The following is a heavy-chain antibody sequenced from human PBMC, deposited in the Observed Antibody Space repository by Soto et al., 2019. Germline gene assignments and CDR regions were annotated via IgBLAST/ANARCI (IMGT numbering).Heavy chain of an antibody. J-gene: IGHJ2*01. CDR2: INSDGSST. Sequence: EVQLVESGGGLVQPGGSLRLSCAASGFTFSSYWMHWVRQAPGKGLVWVSRINSDGSSTSYADSVKGRFTISRDNAKNTMYLQMISLRAEDTAVYYCSRGIPAPDGDYPWYFDLWGRGTLVTVSS. V-gene: IGHV3-74*01. D-gene: IGHD4-17*01. CDR1: GFTFSSYW. CDR3: SRGIPAPDGDYPWYFDL.